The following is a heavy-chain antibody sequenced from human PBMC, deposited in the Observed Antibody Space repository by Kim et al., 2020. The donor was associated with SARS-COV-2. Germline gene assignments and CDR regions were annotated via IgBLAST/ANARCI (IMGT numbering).Heavy chain of an antibody. J-gene: IGHJ6*02. Sequence: GGSLRLSCAASGFTFSSYSMNWVRQAPGKGLEWVSSISSSSYIYYADSVKGRFTISRDNAKNSLYLQMNSLRAEDTAVYYFARDLRVATRSWYYYYGMDVWGQGTTVTVSS. D-gene: IGHD5-12*01. CDR2: ISSSSYI. CDR3: ARDLRVATRSWYYYYGMDV. V-gene: IGHV3-21*01. CDR1: GFTFSSYS.